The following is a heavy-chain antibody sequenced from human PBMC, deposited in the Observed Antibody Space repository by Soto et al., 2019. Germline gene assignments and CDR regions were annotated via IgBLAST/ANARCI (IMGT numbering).Heavy chain of an antibody. D-gene: IGHD3-16*01. CDR1: GGSLSAYF. V-gene: IGHV4-34*01. J-gene: IGHJ2*01. CDR3: ARVHAFIRHFDV. CDR2: INLGGSA. Sequence: QVQLQQWGAGLLKPSETLSLTCTVYGGSLSAYFWSWVRQPPGKGLEWIGEINLGGSANYNPSLKGRATISLDTSKNEFSLRLTSLTAADTAVYYCARVHAFIRHFDVWGRGTLVTVSS.